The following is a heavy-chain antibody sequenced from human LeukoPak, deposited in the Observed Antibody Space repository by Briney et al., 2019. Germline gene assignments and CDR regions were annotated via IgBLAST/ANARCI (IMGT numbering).Heavy chain of an antibody. D-gene: IGHD2-15*01. V-gene: IGHV3-48*03. Sequence: GGSLRLSCAASGFTFSSYEMNWVRQAPGKGLEWVSYISNSDSTKYYADSVKGRFTISRDNAKNSLYLQMNSLRAEDTAVYYCARDGRFHGGAFDIWGQGTMVTVSS. CDR3: ARDGRFHGGAFDI. CDR1: GFTFSSYE. J-gene: IGHJ3*02. CDR2: ISNSDSTK.